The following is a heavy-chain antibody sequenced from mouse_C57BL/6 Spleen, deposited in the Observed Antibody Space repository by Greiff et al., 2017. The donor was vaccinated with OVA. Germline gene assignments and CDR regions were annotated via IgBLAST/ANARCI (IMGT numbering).Heavy chain of an antibody. D-gene: IGHD1-1*01. CDR2: INPNNGGT. J-gene: IGHJ4*01. V-gene: IGHV1-26*01. Sequence: EVQLQQSGPELVKPGASVKISCKASGYTFTDYYMNWVKQSHGKSLEWIGDINPNNGGTSYNQKFKGKATLTVDKSSSTAYMELRSLTSEDSAVYYCARSGTVVDAMDYWGQGTSVTVSS. CDR3: ARSGTVVDAMDY. CDR1: GYTFTDYY.